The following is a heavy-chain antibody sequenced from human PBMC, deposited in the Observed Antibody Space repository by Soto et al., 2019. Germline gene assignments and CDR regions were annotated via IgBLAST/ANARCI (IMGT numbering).Heavy chain of an antibody. CDR2: IYYSGST. J-gene: IGHJ4*02. V-gene: IGHV4-61*01. CDR3: ARQIRWPGGLFDY. Sequence: QVQLQESGPGLVKPSETLSLTCTVSGGSVSSDSYYWSWIRQPPGKGLEWIGYIYYSGSTNYNPSLKSRVTISVDRCKNQFPLKLSSVTAADTAVYYCARQIRWPGGLFDYWGQGTLVTVSS. D-gene: IGHD4-17*01. CDR1: GGSVSSDSYY.